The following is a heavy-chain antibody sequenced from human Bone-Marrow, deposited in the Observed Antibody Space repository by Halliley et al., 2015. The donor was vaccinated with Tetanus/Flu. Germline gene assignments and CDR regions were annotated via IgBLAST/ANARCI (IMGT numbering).Heavy chain of an antibody. CDR1: GGSISGSNW. CDR3: ARDHSGRFDY. Sequence: TLSLTCAVSGGSISGSNWWSWVRQPPGKGLEWIGEIYHSGGTNYNPALKSRVTISVDKSKKQLSLKLTSVTAADTAVYYCARDHSGRFDYWGQGTLVTVSS. D-gene: IGHD3-10*01. J-gene: IGHJ4*02. V-gene: IGHV4-4*02. CDR2: IYHSGGT.